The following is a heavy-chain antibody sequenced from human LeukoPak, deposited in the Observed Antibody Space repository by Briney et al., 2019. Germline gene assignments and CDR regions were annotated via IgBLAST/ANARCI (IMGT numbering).Heavy chain of an antibody. CDR3: TKTRHDISILDS. Sequence: GGSLRLSCAASGFTFSKFALSWVRQAPGKGLEWVSTINDRGTGTYYADSVKGRFTISRDNSKNTLSLQMNSLRAEDTAIYYCTKTRHDISILDSWGQGTLVTVSS. CDR1: GFTFSKFA. J-gene: IGHJ4*02. CDR2: INDRGTGT. D-gene: IGHD3-3*02. V-gene: IGHV3-23*01.